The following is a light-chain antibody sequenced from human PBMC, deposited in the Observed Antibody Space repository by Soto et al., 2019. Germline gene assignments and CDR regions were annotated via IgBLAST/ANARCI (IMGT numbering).Light chain of an antibody. Sequence: EIVLTQSAATLSLSPGERVTLSCRAIQSVTSAYVAWHQQRPGQAPTLLIFDTSTRATGIPDRFSGSGSGTEFTLPISSLLSEESAVYYCQQYYEWPPITFGQGTRLDI. CDR3: QQYYEWPPIT. J-gene: IGKJ5*01. CDR1: QSVTSAY. V-gene: IGKV3D-15*01. CDR2: DTS.